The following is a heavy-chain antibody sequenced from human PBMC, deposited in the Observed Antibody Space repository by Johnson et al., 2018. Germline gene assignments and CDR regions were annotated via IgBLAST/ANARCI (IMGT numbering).Heavy chain of an antibody. D-gene: IGHD6-19*01. J-gene: IGHJ3*02. CDR3: ARARAPVAVTDHDAFDI. CDR1: GGSISSYY. Sequence: QVQLQESGPGLVKPSETLSLTCTVSGGSISSYYWSWIRQPPGKGLEWIGYIYYSGSPNYNPSLKSRVTISVDTSKNQFSLKLSSVTAADTAVFYCARARAPVAVTDHDAFDIWGQGTMVTVSS. CDR2: IYYSGSP. V-gene: IGHV4-59*01.